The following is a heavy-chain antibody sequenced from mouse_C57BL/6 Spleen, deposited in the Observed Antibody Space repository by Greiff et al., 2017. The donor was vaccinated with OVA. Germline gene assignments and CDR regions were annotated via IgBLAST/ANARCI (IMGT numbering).Heavy chain of an antibody. CDR2: IDPEDGET. CDR3: ARRYDWYFDD. V-gene: IGHV14-2*01. Sequence: EVQLQQSGAELVKPGASVKLSCTASGFNIKDYYMDWVKQRTEQGLEWIGRIDPEDGETNYAPKFKDKATITADTSSNTAYLQLSSLTSEDTAVYYRARRYDWYFDDWGTGTTLTVSS. D-gene: IGHD1-1*01. J-gene: IGHJ1*03. CDR1: GFNIKDYY.